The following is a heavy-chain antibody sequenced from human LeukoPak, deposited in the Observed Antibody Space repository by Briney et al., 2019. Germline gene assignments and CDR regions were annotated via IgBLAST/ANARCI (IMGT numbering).Heavy chain of an antibody. CDR2: IFPAFGSV. Sequence: SVKVSCKASGGTFSDCAFIWVRQAPGQGLEVMGTIFPAFGSVTYAQKFHDRVTISADESTSTVFVEVNSLRFEDTAIYYCGRPYGSGNYYNLGLDYWGQGTPVTVSS. V-gene: IGHV1-69*13. J-gene: IGHJ4*02. CDR3: GRPYGSGNYYNLGLDY. D-gene: IGHD3-10*01. CDR1: GGTFSDCA.